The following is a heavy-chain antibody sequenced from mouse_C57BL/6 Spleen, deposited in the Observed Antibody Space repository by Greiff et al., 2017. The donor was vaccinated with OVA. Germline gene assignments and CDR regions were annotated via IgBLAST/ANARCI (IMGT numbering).Heavy chain of an antibody. Sequence: EVKLMESGGGLVQPGGSLSLSCAASGFTFTDYYMSWVRQPPGKALEWLGFIRNKANGYTTEYSASVKGRFTISRDNSQSILYLQMNALRAEDSATDYCARDYYGRGYFDVWGTGTTVTVSS. J-gene: IGHJ1*03. V-gene: IGHV7-3*01. CDR3: ARDYYGRGYFDV. CDR2: IRNKANGYTT. D-gene: IGHD1-1*01. CDR1: GFTFTDYY.